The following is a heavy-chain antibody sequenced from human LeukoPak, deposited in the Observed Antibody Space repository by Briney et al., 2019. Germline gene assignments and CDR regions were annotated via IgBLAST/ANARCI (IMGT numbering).Heavy chain of an antibody. CDR1: GFTFSTYS. J-gene: IGHJ5*02. CDR2: ISSSGSLI. D-gene: IGHD2-15*01. CDR3: ASKGGYCSGGSCRVGWFDP. Sequence: GGSLRLSCAASGFTFSTYSMNWVRQAPGKGLEWVSYISSSGSLIHDSDSVKGRFTISRDNAKNSLYLQMNTLRADDTAVYYCASKGGYCSGGSCRVGWFDPWGQGTLVTVSS. V-gene: IGHV3-48*01.